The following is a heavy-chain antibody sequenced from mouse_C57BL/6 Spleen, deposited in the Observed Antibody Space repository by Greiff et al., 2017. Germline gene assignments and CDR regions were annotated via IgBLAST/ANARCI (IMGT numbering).Heavy chain of an antibody. CDR3: AREGSGYVWFAY. CDR2: IGPNSGGT. D-gene: IGHD3-2*02. Sequence: QVQLLQPGAGFVKPGASVKLSCKASGYTFTSYWMHWVKQTPGRGLEWIGRIGPNSGGTKYNEKFKSKVTLTVDKPTSTVYMQLSSLTSEDSAVYCWAREGSGYVWFAYWGKGTMVTVSA. V-gene: IGHV1-72*01. J-gene: IGHJ3*01. CDR1: GYTFTSYW.